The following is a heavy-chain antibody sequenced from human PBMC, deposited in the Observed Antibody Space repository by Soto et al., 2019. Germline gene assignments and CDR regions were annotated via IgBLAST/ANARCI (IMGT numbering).Heavy chain of an antibody. V-gene: IGHV4-34*01. J-gene: IGHJ6*03. CDR2: INDTGNI. CDR1: GGSFSGYQ. CDR3: ARGLIVWFGELSRRGGYYYYMDV. D-gene: IGHD3-10*01. Sequence: QVQLQQWGAGLLKPSETLSLTCAVYGGSFSGYQWTWIRQTPGKGLEWIGEINDTGNINYNPSLKSRVTIFIDTHKKQISLKLSSVTAADTAVYYCARGLIVWFGELSRRGGYYYYMDVWGKGNTVTVSS.